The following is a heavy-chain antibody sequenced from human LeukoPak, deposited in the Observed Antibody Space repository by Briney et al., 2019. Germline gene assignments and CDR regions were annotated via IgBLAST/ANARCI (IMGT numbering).Heavy chain of an antibody. Sequence: ASVKVSCKASGYTFTSYGISWVRQAPGQGLECMGWISAYNGNTNYAQKLQGRVTMTTDTSTSTAYMELRSLRSDDTAVYYCARTFAYCGGDCYFYYWGQGTLVTVSS. CDR3: ARTFAYCGGDCYFYY. J-gene: IGHJ4*02. CDR2: ISAYNGNT. CDR1: GYTFTSYG. V-gene: IGHV1-18*01. D-gene: IGHD2-21*02.